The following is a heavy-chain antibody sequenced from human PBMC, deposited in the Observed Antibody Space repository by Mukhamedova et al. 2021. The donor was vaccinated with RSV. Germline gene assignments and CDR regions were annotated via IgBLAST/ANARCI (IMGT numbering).Heavy chain of an antibody. D-gene: IGHD3-22*01. V-gene: IGHV3-30*18. CDR2: ISYDGSNK. CDR3: AKEGYDSSGYYYED. Sequence: VRQAPGKGLVWVAVISYDGSNKYYADSLKGRFTISRDNSKNTLYLQMNSLRAEDTAVYYCAKEGYDSSGYYYEDWGQGTLVTVS. J-gene: IGHJ4*02.